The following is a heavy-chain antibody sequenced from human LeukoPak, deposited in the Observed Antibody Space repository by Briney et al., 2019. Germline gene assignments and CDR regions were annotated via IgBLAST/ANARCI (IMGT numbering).Heavy chain of an antibody. CDR3: AKDNQRGGFQH. CDR1: RFSFDDNA. Sequence: PGGSLRLSCAAPRFSFDDNAMYWVRQAPGKGLEWVSLISGDGATTYYADSVKGRFNISRDNSKSSLYLQVNSLRSEDSALYYCAKDNQRGGFQHWGQGTLVTVSS. CDR2: ISGDGATT. J-gene: IGHJ1*01. D-gene: IGHD3-16*01. V-gene: IGHV3-43*02.